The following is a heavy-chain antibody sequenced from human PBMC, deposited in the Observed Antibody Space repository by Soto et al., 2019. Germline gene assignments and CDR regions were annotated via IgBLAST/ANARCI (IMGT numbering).Heavy chain of an antibody. CDR1: GYTFTSYG. CDR3: ARWKAMVRGVISGATFDY. CDR2: ISAYNGNT. J-gene: IGHJ4*02. Sequence: GASVKVSCKASGYTFTSYGISWVRQAPGQGLEWMGWISAYNGNTNYAQKLQGRVTMTTDTSRSTAYMELRSLRSDDTAVYYCARWKAMVRGVISGATFDYWGQGTLVTVSS. D-gene: IGHD3-10*01. V-gene: IGHV1-18*01.